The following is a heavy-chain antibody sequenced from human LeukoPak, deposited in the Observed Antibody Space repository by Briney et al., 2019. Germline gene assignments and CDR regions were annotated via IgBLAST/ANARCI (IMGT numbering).Heavy chain of an antibody. V-gene: IGHV3-7*03. D-gene: IGHD6-19*01. CDR1: GFTFSNYW. J-gene: IGHJ5*01. Sequence: GGSLRLSCAASGFTFSNYWMTWVRQPPGKGLEWVANIKQDGSDKYYVDSVKGRFTISRDNAQNSVHLQMNSLRVEDTAMYYCVRGSGWVDSWGQGTLVTVS. CDR2: IKQDGSDK. CDR3: VRGSGWVDS.